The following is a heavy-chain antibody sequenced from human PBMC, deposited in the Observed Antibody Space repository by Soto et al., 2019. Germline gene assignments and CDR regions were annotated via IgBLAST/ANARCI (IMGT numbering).Heavy chain of an antibody. J-gene: IGHJ6*02. CDR2: ISGSGGST. CDR1: GFTFSSYA. V-gene: IGHV3-23*01. Sequence: EVQLLESGGGLVQPGGSLRLSCAASGFTFSSYAMSWVRQAPGKGLEWVSAISGSGGSTYYADSVKGRFTISRDNSKNTLYLQMNSLRAEDTAVYYCASRGDIVVVPAAIRGVIMDVWGQGTTVTVSS. D-gene: IGHD2-2*02. CDR3: ASRGDIVVVPAAIRGVIMDV.